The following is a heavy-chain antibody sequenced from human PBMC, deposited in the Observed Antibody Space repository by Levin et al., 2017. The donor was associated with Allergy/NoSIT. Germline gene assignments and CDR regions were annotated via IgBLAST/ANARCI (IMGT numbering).Heavy chain of an antibody. CDR2: INPNSGGT. J-gene: IGHJ5*02. D-gene: IGHD1-1*01. CDR3: ARDMAPSGRFSGFDP. V-gene: IGHV1-2*02. Sequence: ASVKVSCKASGYTFTVYYMHWVRQAPGQGLEWMGWINPNSGGTKYAQKFQGRVTMTRDTSISTAYMELSRLRSDDTAVYYCARDMAPSGRFSGFDPWGQGTLVTVSS. CDR1: GYTFTVYY.